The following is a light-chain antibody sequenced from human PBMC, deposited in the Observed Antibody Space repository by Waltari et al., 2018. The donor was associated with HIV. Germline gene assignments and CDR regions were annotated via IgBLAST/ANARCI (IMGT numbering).Light chain of an antibody. J-gene: IGLJ7*01. V-gene: IGLV1-47*01. CDR1: SPNIGSNY. CDR3: AAWDDSLSAV. Sequence: QSVLTQPPSASGTPGQRVTIPCSGRSPNIGSNYVYWYQQLPGTAPKLLIYRNNQRPSGVPDRFSGSKSGTSASLAISGLRSEDEADYYCAAWDDSLSAVFGGGTQLTVL. CDR2: RNN.